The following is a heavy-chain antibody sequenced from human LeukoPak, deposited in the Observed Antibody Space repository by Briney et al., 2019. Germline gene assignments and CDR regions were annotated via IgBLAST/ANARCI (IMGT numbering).Heavy chain of an antibody. Sequence: PGGSLRLSCAASGFTFSSYSMNWVRQAPGKGLEWVSSISSSSSYIYYADSVKGRFTISRDNAKNSLYLQMNSLRAEDTAVYYCARALMVRGVFDYWGQGTLVTVSS. CDR3: ARALMVRGVFDY. CDR2: ISSSSSYI. J-gene: IGHJ4*02. D-gene: IGHD3-10*01. CDR1: GFTFSSYS. V-gene: IGHV3-21*01.